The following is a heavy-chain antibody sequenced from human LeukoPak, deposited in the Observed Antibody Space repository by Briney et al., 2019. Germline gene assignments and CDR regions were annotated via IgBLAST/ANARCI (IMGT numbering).Heavy chain of an antibody. CDR1: GYSFTSYW. J-gene: IGHJ3*02. CDR2: IYPGDSDT. V-gene: IGHV5-51*01. CDR3: ARSYCTDGACYFGKMDI. Sequence: PGESLKISCKGSGYSFTSYWIGWVRQLPGKGLEGMGIIYPGDSDTRYSPSFQGQVTISADKSISTAYLQWSSLKASDTAMYYCARSYCTDGACYFGKMDIWGQGTRVIVSS. D-gene: IGHD2-8*01.